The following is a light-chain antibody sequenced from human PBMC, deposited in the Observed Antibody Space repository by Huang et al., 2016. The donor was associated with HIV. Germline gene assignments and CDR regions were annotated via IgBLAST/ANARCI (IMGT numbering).Light chain of an antibody. CDR3: QQYNNWPPFT. J-gene: IGKJ3*01. CDR2: EAS. V-gene: IGKV3-15*01. CDR1: QSVRSN. Sequence: EIVMTQSPATLSVSPGERATLSCRASQSVRSNLAWYQQKPGQAPRLLIYEASTRATGFPARFSGSGSGTEFTLTISSLQSEDFAVYYCQQYNNWPPFTFGPGTKVDIK.